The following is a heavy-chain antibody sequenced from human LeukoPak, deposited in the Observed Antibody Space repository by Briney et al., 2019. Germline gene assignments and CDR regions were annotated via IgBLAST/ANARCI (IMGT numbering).Heavy chain of an antibody. CDR1: GFTFSSYS. CDR2: ISSSSSYI. D-gene: IGHD2-2*01. J-gene: IGHJ6*03. V-gene: IGHV3-21*01. Sequence: GGSLRLSCAASGFTFSSYSMNWVRQAPGKGLEWVSSISSSSSYIYYADSVKGRFTIPRDNAKNSLYLQMNSLRAEDTAVYYCAGYCSSTSCPYYYYYYMDVWGKGTTVTVSS. CDR3: AGYCSSTSCPYYYYYYMDV.